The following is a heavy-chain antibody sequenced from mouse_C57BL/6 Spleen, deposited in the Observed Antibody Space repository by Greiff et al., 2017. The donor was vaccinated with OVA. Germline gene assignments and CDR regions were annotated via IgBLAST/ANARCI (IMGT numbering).Heavy chain of an antibody. CDR3: ARRNSNYVDYAMDY. Sequence: EVQLVESGGDLVKPGGSLKLSCAASGFTFSSYGMSWVRQTPDKRLEWVATISSGGSYTYYPDSVKGRFTISRDNAKNTLYLQMSSLKSEDTAMYYCARRNSNYVDYAMDYWGQGTSVTVSS. V-gene: IGHV5-6*01. CDR1: GFTFSSYG. D-gene: IGHD2-5*01. CDR2: ISSGGSYT. J-gene: IGHJ4*01.